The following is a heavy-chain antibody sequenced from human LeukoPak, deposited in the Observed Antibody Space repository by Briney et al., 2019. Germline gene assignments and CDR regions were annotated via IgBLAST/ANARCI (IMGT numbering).Heavy chain of an antibody. CDR3: ARGGIAAAGIPT. CDR1: GFTLSSNY. CDR2: IYSGGNT. V-gene: IGHV3-66*01. J-gene: IGHJ5*02. D-gene: IGHD6-13*01. Sequence: GGALRLSCAASGFTLSSNYMSWVRQAPGKGLEWVSVIYSGGNTYYADSVKGRFTISRDNSKNTLYLQRNSLRAEDTAVDYCARGGIAAAGIPTWGQGTLVTVSS.